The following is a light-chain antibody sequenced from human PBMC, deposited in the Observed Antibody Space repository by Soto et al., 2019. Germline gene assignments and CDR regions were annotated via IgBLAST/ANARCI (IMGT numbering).Light chain of an antibody. J-gene: IGKJ3*01. CDR3: QHYNNLPPFT. CDR2: GAS. V-gene: IGKV1-33*01. CDR1: QDIGTS. Sequence: DIQMTQSPSSLSASVGARVSITYQASQDIGTSLSWFQHKPGRAPKLLIYGASYLETGVPSRFRGSGSGTDFTFTITSLQPEDIATYYCQHYNNLPPFTFGPGTIVDIK.